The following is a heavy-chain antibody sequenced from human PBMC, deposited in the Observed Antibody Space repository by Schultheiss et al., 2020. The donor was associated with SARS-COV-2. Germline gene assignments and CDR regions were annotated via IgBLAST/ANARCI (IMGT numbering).Heavy chain of an antibody. V-gene: IGHV4-59*10. CDR2: IYTSGST. J-gene: IGHJ4*02. Sequence: SETLSLTCAVYGGSFSGYYWSWIRQPAGKGLEWIGRIYTSGSTNYNPSLKSRVTMSVDTSKNQFSLKLSSVTAADTAVYYCARTDYGDYNFDYWGQGTLVTVSS. CDR3: ARTDYGDYNFDY. CDR1: GGSFSGYY. D-gene: IGHD4-17*01.